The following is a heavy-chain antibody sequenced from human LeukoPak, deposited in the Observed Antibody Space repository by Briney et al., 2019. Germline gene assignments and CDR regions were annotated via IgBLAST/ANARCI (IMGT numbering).Heavy chain of an antibody. V-gene: IGHV4-59*01. CDR3: ARGYDSSGYYFTHLDY. CDR1: GGSISSYY. D-gene: IGHD3-22*01. J-gene: IGHJ4*02. CDR2: IYYSGST. Sequence: SETLSLTCTVSGGSISSYYWNWIRQPPGKGLEWIGYIYYSGSTNYNPSLKSRVTISVDTSKNQFSLKLSSVTAADTAVYYCARGYDSSGYYFTHLDYWGQGTLVTVSS.